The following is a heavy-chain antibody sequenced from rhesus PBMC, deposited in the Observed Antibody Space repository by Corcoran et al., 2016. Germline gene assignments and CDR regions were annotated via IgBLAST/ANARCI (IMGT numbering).Heavy chain of an antibody. CDR2: ISGSGGST. V-gene: IGHV4-173*01. J-gene: IGHJ3*01. Sequence: QVQLQESGPAVVKPSETLSLTCAVSGGSISSNYWSWIRQPPGKGLEWIGRISGSGGSTDYNPYLQSRVTISTDTSKNQCSLKLSSVTAADTAVYYCAREEYNWNYGAFDFWGQGLRVTVSS. CDR3: AREEYNWNYGAFDF. D-gene: IGHD1-26*01. CDR1: GGSISSNY.